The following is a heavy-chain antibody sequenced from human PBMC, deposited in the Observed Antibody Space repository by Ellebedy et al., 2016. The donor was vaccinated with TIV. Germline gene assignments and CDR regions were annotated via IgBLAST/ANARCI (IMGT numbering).Heavy chain of an antibody. J-gene: IGHJ6*02. D-gene: IGHD3-10*01. Sequence: ASVKVSCKASGYNFITFDINWVRQAPGQGLEWMGWMNPNSGYTAYAQKFQGRLTMTRSTSISTAYMELTGLRSDDTAVYYCAKGAIWFGAFGTDVWGHGTAVTVSS. CDR1: GYNFITFD. CDR2: MNPNSGYT. CDR3: AKGAIWFGAFGTDV. V-gene: IGHV1-8*01.